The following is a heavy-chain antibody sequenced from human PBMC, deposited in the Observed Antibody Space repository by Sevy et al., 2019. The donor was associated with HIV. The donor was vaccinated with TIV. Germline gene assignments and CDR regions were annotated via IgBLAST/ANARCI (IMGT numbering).Heavy chain of an antibody. Sequence: GGSLRLSCAASGFTFSSYAMHWVRQAPGKGLEWVAVISYDGSNKYYADSVKGRFTISRDNSKNTLYLQMNSLRAEDTAVYYCARGYHRWFGELWGPGDYWGQGTLVTVSS. V-gene: IGHV3-30-3*01. J-gene: IGHJ4*02. CDR3: ARGYHRWFGELWGPGDY. CDR1: GFTFSSYA. D-gene: IGHD3-10*01. CDR2: ISYDGSNK.